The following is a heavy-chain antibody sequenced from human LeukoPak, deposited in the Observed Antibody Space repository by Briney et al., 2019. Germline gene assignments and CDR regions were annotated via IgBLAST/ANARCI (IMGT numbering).Heavy chain of an antibody. Sequence: QPRGTLRLSCAASGFTFCGYIMAGVRPGPGQGMGWGSASSGGGTDTSYTDSVKGRVTISRDNSKNTLNLQMMSVRAEDAAVYYCAKDPRPLFSSTWYGKPGFWGQGTLVTVSS. V-gene: IGHV3-23*01. D-gene: IGHD6-13*01. J-gene: IGHJ4*02. CDR1: GFTFCGYI. CDR3: AKDPRPLFSSTWYGKPGF. CDR2: SSGGGTDT.